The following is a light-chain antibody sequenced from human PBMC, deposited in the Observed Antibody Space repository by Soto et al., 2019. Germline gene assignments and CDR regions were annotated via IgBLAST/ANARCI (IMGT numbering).Light chain of an antibody. CDR3: SSYAGSTFYV. CDR1: SSDVGGYNY. V-gene: IGLV2-8*01. CDR2: EVS. J-gene: IGLJ1*01. Sequence: QSVLTQPPSASGSPGQSVTISCTGTSSDVGGYNYVSWYQQHPGKAPKLMIYEVSKRPSGVPDRFSGSKSGNTASLTASGLQADDEADYYCSSYAGSTFYVFGTGTNVTVL.